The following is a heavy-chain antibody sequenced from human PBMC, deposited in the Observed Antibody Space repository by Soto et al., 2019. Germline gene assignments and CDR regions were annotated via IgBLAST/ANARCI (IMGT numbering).Heavy chain of an antibody. CDR2: IATGGDRI. V-gene: IGHV3-48*03. CDR1: GFALDTYD. J-gene: IGHJ3*01. Sequence: EEQLVESGGDLVQPGGSLRLSCRSSGFALDTYDMNWVRLAPGKDLEWISHIATGGDRIYYADSVKGRFTISRDNARNSLYLQMNTLRVADTTLYYCAGVHVLMFASFEAFNVWGQGTLVTVSS. CDR3: AGVHVLMFASFEAFNV. D-gene: IGHD2-21*01.